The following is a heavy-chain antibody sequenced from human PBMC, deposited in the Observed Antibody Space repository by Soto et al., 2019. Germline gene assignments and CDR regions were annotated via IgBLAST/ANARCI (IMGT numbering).Heavy chain of an antibody. CDR3: ARTLPDLLNWYFDL. V-gene: IGHV4-39*01. CDR2: IYYSGST. CDR1: GGSISSSSYY. J-gene: IGHJ2*01. Sequence: QLQLQESGPGLVKPSETLSLTCTVSGGSISSSSYYWGWIRQPPGKGLEWIGSIYYSGSTYYNPSLKSRVTISVDTSKNQFSLKLSSVTAADTAVYYCARTLPDLLNWYFDLWGRGTLVTVSS.